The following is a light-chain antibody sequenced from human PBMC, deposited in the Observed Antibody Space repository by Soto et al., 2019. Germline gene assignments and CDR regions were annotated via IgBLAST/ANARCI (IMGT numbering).Light chain of an antibody. CDR2: WAS. CDR1: QSVLYSSNNKNY. CDR3: QQYYSTPLT. V-gene: IGKV4-1*01. Sequence: DIVMTQSPDSLAVSLGERATINCKSSQSVLYSSNNKNYLAWYQQKPGQPPKLLIYWASTRESGVPDRFSGSGSGTDFTLTISSRQAEDVAFYYCQQYYSTPLTFGPGTKVDIK. J-gene: IGKJ3*01.